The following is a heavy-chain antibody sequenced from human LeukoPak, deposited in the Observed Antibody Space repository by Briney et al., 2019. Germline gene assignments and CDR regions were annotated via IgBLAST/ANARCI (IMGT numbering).Heavy chain of an antibody. CDR1: GFTFSSYS. Sequence: PGGSLRLSCAASGFTFSSYSMNWVRQAPGKGLEWVSSISSSSSYIYYADSVKGRFTISRDNAKNSPYLQMNSLRAEDTAVYYCAPLPYSSGPNWFDPWGQGTLVTVSS. CDR3: APLPYSSGPNWFDP. V-gene: IGHV3-21*01. D-gene: IGHD6-19*01. CDR2: ISSSSSYI. J-gene: IGHJ5*02.